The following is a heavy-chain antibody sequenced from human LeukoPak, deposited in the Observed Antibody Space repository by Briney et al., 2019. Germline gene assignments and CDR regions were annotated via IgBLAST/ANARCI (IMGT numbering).Heavy chain of an antibody. CDR2: MNPNSGNT. J-gene: IGHJ4*02. CDR1: GYTFTSYD. D-gene: IGHD7-27*01. Sequence: ASVTVSCKASGYTFTSYDINWVRQAPGQGLEWMGWMNPNSGNTGYAQKFQGRVTMTRNTSISTAYMELSSLRSEDTAVYYCARGRGKLGIVEKDYWGQGTLVTVSS. V-gene: IGHV1-8*01. CDR3: ARGRGKLGIVEKDY.